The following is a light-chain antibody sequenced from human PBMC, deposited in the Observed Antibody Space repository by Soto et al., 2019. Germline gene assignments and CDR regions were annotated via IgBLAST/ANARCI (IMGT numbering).Light chain of an antibody. CDR1: QSISSW. J-gene: IGKJ1*01. CDR3: QQYNSYSPWT. Sequence: DIQMTQSPSTLSASVGDRVTITCRASQSISSWLAWYQKKPGKATKLLIYDASSLESGFPSRFSGSGSGTEFTLTISSLQPDDFATYYCQQYNSYSPWTFGQGTKVEIK. V-gene: IGKV1-5*01. CDR2: DAS.